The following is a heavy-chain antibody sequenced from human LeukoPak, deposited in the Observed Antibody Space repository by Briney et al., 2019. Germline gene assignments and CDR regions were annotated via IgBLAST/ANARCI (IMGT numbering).Heavy chain of an antibody. D-gene: IGHD3-16*01. V-gene: IGHV3-21*01. Sequence: GGSLRLSCAASGFTFSSYGMHWVRQAPGKGLEWVSSIGTSGSYIYYTDSVKGRFTISRDNAKNSLYLQMNSLRAEDTAVYYCATHPNTFGGVIPWGQGTLVTVSS. CDR1: GFTFSSYG. J-gene: IGHJ5*02. CDR2: IGTSGSYI. CDR3: ATHPNTFGGVIP.